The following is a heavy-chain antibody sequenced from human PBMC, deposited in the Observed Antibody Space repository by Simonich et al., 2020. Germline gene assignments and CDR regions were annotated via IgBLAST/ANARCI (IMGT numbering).Heavy chain of an antibody. CDR3: ASLTGTTMGLDY. J-gene: IGHJ4*02. Sequence: QVQLVESGGGVVQPGRSLRLSCAASGFTFSSYAMHWARQAPGKGLERGAVISNNGSNKYYADSVKGRFTISRDNSKNTLYLQMNSLRAEDTAVYYCASLTGTTMGLDYWGQGTLVTVSS. V-gene: IGHV3-30*07. CDR2: ISNNGSNK. D-gene: IGHD1-20*01. CDR1: GFTFSSYA.